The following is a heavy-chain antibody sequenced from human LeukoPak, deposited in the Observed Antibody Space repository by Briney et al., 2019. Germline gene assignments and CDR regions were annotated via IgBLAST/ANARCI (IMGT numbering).Heavy chain of an antibody. V-gene: IGHV3-30-3*01. Sequence: GGSLRLSCAASGFTFSSYAMHWVRQAPGKGLEWVAVISYDGSNKYYADSVKGRFTISRDNSKNTLYLQMNSLRAEDTAVYYCTRGAVATIFDFWGQGTMVTVSS. J-gene: IGHJ3*01. CDR3: TRGAVATIFDF. D-gene: IGHD5-12*01. CDR1: GFTFSSYA. CDR2: ISYDGSNK.